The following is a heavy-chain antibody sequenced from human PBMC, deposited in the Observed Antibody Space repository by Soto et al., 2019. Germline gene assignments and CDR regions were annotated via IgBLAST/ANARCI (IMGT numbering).Heavy chain of an antibody. D-gene: IGHD3-10*01. CDR1: GFTFSSFA. CDR3: ARASPYGSGTYRHFAY. Sequence: EVQLVESGGGLVQPGGSLRLSCAASGFTFSSFAMNWVRQAPGKGLEWVSYISSSSNTIYYADSVKGRFTTSRDNAKNSLSLQMNSLRAEDTAVYYCARASPYGSGTYRHFAYWGQGTLVTVSS. J-gene: IGHJ4*02. CDR2: ISSSSNTI. V-gene: IGHV3-48*01.